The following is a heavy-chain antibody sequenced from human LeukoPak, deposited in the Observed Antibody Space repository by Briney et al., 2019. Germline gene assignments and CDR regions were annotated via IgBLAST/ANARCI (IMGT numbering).Heavy chain of an antibody. CDR3: ARGGSSSSPFFDY. CDR2: INPSGGST. CDR1: GYTFTNYF. J-gene: IGHJ4*02. V-gene: IGHV1-46*01. D-gene: IGHD6-13*01. Sequence: ASVIVSCKASGYTFTNYFMHWVRQAPGQGRVWMGIINPSGGSTSYAQKFQSRVTMTRDTSTSTVYMELSSLRSEDTAVYFCARGGSSSSPFFDYWGQGTLVTVSS.